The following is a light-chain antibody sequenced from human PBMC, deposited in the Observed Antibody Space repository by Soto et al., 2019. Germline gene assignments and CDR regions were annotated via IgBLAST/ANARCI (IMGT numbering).Light chain of an antibody. CDR1: QSISSW. V-gene: IGKV1-5*03. CDR2: KAS. Sequence: DIQMTQSPSTLSASVGDRVTITCRASQSISSWLAWYQQKPGKAPKLLIYKASSLESGVPSRFSGSGSGTEFTLTISSLQPDDFATYYCQQYNSYLLTSGGGTKVEIK. J-gene: IGKJ4*01. CDR3: QQYNSYLLT.